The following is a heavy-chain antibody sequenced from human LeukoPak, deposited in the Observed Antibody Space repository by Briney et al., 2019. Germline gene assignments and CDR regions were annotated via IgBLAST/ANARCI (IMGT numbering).Heavy chain of an antibody. CDR1: GFTFSSYG. D-gene: IGHD6-13*01. V-gene: IGHV3-33*01. CDR2: IWYDGSNK. Sequence: GGSLRLSCAASGFTFSSYGMHWVRQAPGKGLEWVAVIWYDGSNKYYADSVKGRFTISRDNSKNTLYLQMNSLRAEDTAVYYCARVPSSSWPDAFDYWGQGTLVTVSS. J-gene: IGHJ4*02. CDR3: ARVPSSSWPDAFDY.